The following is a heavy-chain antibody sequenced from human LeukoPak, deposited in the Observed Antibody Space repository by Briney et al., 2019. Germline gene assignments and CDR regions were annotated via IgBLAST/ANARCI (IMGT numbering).Heavy chain of an antibody. J-gene: IGHJ4*02. V-gene: IGHV3-9*01. CDR2: ISWNSGSI. CDR1: GFTFDDYA. Sequence: TGGSLRLSCAASGFTFDDYAMHWVRQAPGKGLEWVSGISWNSGSIGYADSVKGRFTISRDNAKNSLYLQMNSLRAEDTAVYYCAKDRGGSGSYLYYFDYWGQGTLVTVSS. D-gene: IGHD3-10*01. CDR3: AKDRGGSGSYLYYFDY.